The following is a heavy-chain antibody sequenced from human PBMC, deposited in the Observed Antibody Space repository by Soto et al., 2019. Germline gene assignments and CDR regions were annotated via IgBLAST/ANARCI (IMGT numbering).Heavy chain of an antibody. D-gene: IGHD1-1*01. V-gene: IGHV1-18*01. CDR2: ISAYNGNP. CDR1: GYTFTSYG. J-gene: IGHJ4*02. CDR3: AGDSADWDDGGAEDY. Sequence: QVQLVQSGAEVKKPGASVKVSCKASGYTFTSYGISWVRQAPGQGLEWMGRISAYNGNPNYAQKLPGRVTMTTDTPTSRAYGELRSQISGDTAVEYCAGDSADWDDGGAEDYWGQGALVAVCS.